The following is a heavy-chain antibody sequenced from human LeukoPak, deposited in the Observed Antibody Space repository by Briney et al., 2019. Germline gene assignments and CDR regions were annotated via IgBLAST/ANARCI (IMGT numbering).Heavy chain of an antibody. CDR3: ARHLITVTKLYNWFDP. D-gene: IGHD4-17*01. J-gene: IGHJ5*02. CDR2: INPNSGGT. V-gene: IGHV1-2*02. Sequence: ASVKVSCKASGYTFTCYYMHWVRQAPGQGLEWMGWINPNSGGTNYAQRLQGRVTMTRDTSISTAYMELSRVRADDTAVYCCARHLITVTKLYNWFDPWGQGTLVTVSS. CDR1: GYTFTCYY.